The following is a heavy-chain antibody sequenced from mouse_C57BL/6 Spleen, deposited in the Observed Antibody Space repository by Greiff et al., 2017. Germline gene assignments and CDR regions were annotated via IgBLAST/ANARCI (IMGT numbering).Heavy chain of an antibody. J-gene: IGHJ3*01. V-gene: IGHV1-82*01. CDR1: GYAFSSSW. Sequence: VQLQESGPELVKPGASVKISCKASGYAFSSSWMNWVKQRPGKGLEWIGRIYPGDGDTNYNGKFKGKATLTADKSSSTAYMQLSSLTSEDSAVYFCARGRIYYGNYAFAYWGQGTLVTVSA. CDR2: IYPGDGDT. D-gene: IGHD2-1*01. CDR3: ARGRIYYGNYAFAY.